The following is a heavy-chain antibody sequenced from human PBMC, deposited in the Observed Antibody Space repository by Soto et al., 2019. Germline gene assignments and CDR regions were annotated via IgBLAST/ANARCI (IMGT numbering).Heavy chain of an antibody. CDR1: GGSISSYY. J-gene: IGHJ3*02. CDR2: IYYSGST. CDR3: ARGRGGWFIKQLLNAFDI. V-gene: IGHV4-59*01. D-gene: IGHD2-2*01. Sequence: QVQLQESGPGLVKPSETLSLTCTVSGGSISSYYWSWIRQPPGKGLEWIGYIYYSGSTNYNPSLKSRVTISVDTSKNQFSLKLSSVTAADTAVYYCARGRGGWFIKQLLNAFDIWGQGTMVTVSS.